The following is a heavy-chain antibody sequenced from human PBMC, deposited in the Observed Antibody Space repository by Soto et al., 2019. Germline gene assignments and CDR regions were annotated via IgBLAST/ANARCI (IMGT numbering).Heavy chain of an antibody. D-gene: IGHD6-19*01. J-gene: IGHJ6*04. V-gene: IGHV1-24*01. CDR3: ATVTIAVAGTEAYGMDV. Sequence: QVQLVQSGAEVKKPGASVKVSCKVSGYTLTELSMHWVRQAPGKGLEWMGGFDPEDGETIYAQKFQGRVTMTDDTSTDTAYMELSSLRSEDTAVYYCATVTIAVAGTEAYGMDVWGKGTTVTVSS. CDR1: GYTLTELS. CDR2: FDPEDGET.